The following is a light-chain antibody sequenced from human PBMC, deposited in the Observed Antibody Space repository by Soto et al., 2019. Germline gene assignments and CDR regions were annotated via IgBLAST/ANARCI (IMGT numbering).Light chain of an antibody. CDR2: DIF. CDR1: QSISSY. J-gene: IGKJ1*01. V-gene: IGKV3D-15*01. Sequence: DIVLTQSPATLSLSPGERATLSCRASQSISSYLAWYQQKPGQAPRLVIYDIFTRATGVPTRISGSGSGTEFTLTISSLQSEDFAVYYCQQYNNWPPWTFGQGTKVDIK. CDR3: QQYNNWPPWT.